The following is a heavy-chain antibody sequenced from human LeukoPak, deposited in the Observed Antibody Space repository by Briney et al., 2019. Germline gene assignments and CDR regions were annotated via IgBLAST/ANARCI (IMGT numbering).Heavy chain of an antibody. CDR1: GYTFTGYY. CDR2: ISYDGSNK. CDR3: AKSSAVRGIAVEGY. Sequence: SCKASGYTFTGYYMHWVRQAPGKGLEWVAVISYDGSNKYYADSVKGRFTISRDNSKNTLYLQMNSLRAEDTAVYYCAKSSAVRGIAVEGYWGQGTLVTVSS. J-gene: IGHJ4*02. V-gene: IGHV3-30*18. D-gene: IGHD6-19*01.